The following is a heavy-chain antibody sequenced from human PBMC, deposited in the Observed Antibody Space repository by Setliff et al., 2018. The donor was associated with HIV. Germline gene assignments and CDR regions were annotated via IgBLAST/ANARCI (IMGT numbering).Heavy chain of an antibody. J-gene: IGHJ4*02. Sequence: NPSETLSLTCSVSGAPITNSYWSWIRQSPGKRLEWIGYVYTSGNTNYNPSLKSRVTISLDTSRNQLSLKLTSVTAADTAVYYCAKARRVADFDYWGQGTLVTSPQ. CDR1: GAPITNSY. D-gene: IGHD2-15*01. CDR3: AKARRVADFDY. CDR2: VYTSGNT. V-gene: IGHV4-4*09.